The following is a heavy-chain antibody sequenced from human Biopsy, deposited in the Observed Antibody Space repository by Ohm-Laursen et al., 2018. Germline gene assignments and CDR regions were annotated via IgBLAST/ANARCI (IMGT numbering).Heavy chain of an antibody. D-gene: IGHD1-7*01. V-gene: IGHV1-8*01. CDR1: GYTFTSYD. J-gene: IGHJ5*02. CDR2: LNPVSGNS. CDR3: GRAVRNQLLTDP. Sequence: ASVKVSCKASGYTFTSYDITWVRQASGQGPEWIGWLNPVSGNSNFGQKFRDRVTVTSGTSISTAYMELSGLTSDDTATYYCGRAVRNQLLTDPWGQGTLVTVTS.